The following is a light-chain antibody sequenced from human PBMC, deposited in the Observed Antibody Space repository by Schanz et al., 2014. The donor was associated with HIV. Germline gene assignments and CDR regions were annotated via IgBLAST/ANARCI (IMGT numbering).Light chain of an antibody. CDR2: GAS. CDR3: QQYGSSPT. J-gene: IGKJ1*01. Sequence: EIVLTQSPATLSLSPGERATLSCRASQSVSSNLAWYQQKPGQAPRLLIYGASTRATGIPARFSGSGSGTEFTLTISRLEPEDSAVYYCQQYGSSPTFGQGTRVEIK. CDR1: QSVSSN. V-gene: IGKV3-20*01.